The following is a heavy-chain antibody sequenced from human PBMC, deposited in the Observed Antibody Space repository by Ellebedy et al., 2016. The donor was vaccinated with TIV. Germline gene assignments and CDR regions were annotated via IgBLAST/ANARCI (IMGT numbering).Heavy chain of an antibody. J-gene: IGHJ4*02. CDR2: IKEDGSVQ. CDR3: AKGGAPWAESQD. V-gene: IGHV3-7*03. D-gene: IGHD3-16*01. CDR1: GFAFSPYW. Sequence: GESLKIPCAASGFAFSPYWMTWVRQAPGKGLQWLANIKEDGSVQSYADLVRGRFTIPRDNAQDSVYLQMNSLTGEDTAIYYCAKGGAPWAESQDWGQGTLVTVSS.